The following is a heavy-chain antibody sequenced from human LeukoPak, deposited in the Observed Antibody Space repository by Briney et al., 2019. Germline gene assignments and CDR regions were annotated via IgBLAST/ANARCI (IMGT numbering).Heavy chain of an antibody. CDR2: IYTSGTT. V-gene: IGHV4-61*02. D-gene: IGHD7-27*01. Sequence: SETLSLTCTVSGGSVRRGNYYWTWIRQPAGSGLEWIGRIYTSGTTDYNPSLRTRVTISVDASRNQFSLNLSSVTAADTAVYYCARDATKLGILGGTGYFDYWGQGTLVTVSS. CDR1: GGSVRRGNYY. CDR3: ARDATKLGILGGTGYFDY. J-gene: IGHJ4*02.